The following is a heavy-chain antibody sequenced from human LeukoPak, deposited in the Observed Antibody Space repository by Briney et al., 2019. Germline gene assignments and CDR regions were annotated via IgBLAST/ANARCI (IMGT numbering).Heavy chain of an antibody. CDR2: ISYGGSNK. D-gene: IGHD6-19*01. J-gene: IGHJ6*02. Sequence: GRSLRLSCAASGFTFSSYGVHCVRQAPGKGLEWVAVISYGGSNKYYADSVKGRFTISRDTSTNTLYLQMNRLRHEDTAVYYCAQASKGPNSSPYYYYYGMDVWGQGTTVTVSS. V-gene: IGHV3-30*18. CDR3: AQASKGPNSSPYYYYYGMDV. CDR1: GFTFSSYG.